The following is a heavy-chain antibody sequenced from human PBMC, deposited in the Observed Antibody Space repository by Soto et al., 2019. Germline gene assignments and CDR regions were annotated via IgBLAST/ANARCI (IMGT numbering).Heavy chain of an antibody. V-gene: IGHV1-2*02. CDR3: ARAGLTTLELATTY. CDR2: IHPNSGVT. CDR1: GYTFTDYY. J-gene: IGHJ4*02. D-gene: IGHD5-12*01. Sequence: QVQLVQSGAEVKKPGASVKVSCKASGYTFTDYYMHWVRQSPGQGLEWMGWIHPNSGVTKFPQKFQGRVIMPRDTSISTVDMELSRLTSDDTAIYYCARAGLTTLELATTYWGQGTLVTVSS.